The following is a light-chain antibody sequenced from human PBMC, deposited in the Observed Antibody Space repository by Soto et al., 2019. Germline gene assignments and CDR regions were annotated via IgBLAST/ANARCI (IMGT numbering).Light chain of an antibody. Sequence: QSVLTQPASVSGSPGQSITISCTGTSSDVGAYNYVSWYQQHPGKAPKLIIYDVSNRPSGVSNRFSGSKSGNTASLTISGLQADDEADFYCSSYTTTSPRGSVFGTGTKLTVL. CDR3: SSYTTTSPRGSV. V-gene: IGLV2-14*01. CDR1: SSDVGAYNY. CDR2: DVS. J-gene: IGLJ1*01.